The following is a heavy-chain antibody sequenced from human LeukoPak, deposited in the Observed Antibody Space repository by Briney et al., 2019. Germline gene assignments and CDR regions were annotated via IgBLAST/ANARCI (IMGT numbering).Heavy chain of an antibody. CDR2: MNPSTGNT. Sequence: ASVKVSCKASGYTFTSYDVNWVRQATGQGPEWIGWMNPSTGNTGYAQKFQGRVTMNRNTSISTAYMELSILRSEDTAVYYCARGREFWSGTKNCFDPWGQGTLVSVSS. V-gene: IGHV1-8*01. CDR3: ARGREFWSGTKNCFDP. J-gene: IGHJ5*02. CDR1: GYTFTSYD. D-gene: IGHD3-3*01.